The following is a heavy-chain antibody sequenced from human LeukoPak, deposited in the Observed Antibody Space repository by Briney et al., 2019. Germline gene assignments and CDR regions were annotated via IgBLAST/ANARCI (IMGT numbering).Heavy chain of an antibody. CDR2: IRYDGSNK. V-gene: IGHV3-30*02. CDR1: GFTFSSYG. CDR3: ARARNNVENYYFDY. D-gene: IGHD2-21*01. Sequence: GGSLRLSCAASGFTFSSYGMHWVRQAPGKGLEWVAFIRYDGSNKYYVDSVKGRFTISRDNSKNTLYLQMNSLRAEDTAVYYCARARNNVENYYFDYWGQGTLVTVSS. J-gene: IGHJ4*02.